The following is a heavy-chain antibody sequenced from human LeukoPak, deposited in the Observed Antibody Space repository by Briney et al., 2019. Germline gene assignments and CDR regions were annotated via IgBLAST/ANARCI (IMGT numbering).Heavy chain of an antibody. CDR1: GGSISANY. CDR3: AGGSFDGSGYYVFDY. Sequence: PSETLSLTCSVSGGSISANYWNWIRQPAGKGLEWIGRIYNTGNTNYSPSLESRVTMSADRSKNQFSLRLTSVTAADTAVYYCAGGSFDGSGYYVFDYWGQGRLVTVSS. CDR2: IYNTGNT. D-gene: IGHD3-22*01. J-gene: IGHJ4*02. V-gene: IGHV4-4*07.